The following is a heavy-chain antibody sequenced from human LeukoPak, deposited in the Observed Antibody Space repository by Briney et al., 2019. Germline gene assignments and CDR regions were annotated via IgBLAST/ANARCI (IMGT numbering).Heavy chain of an antibody. D-gene: IGHD3-10*01. J-gene: IGHJ4*02. CDR2: IYYSGST. CDR3: ARHVSGSGSYWGYYFDY. Sequence: SETLSLTCTVSGYSISSGYYWGWIRQPPGKGLDWIGSIYYSGSTYYNPSLKSRVTISVDASKNQFSLKLSSVTAADTALYYCARHVSGSGSYWGYYFDYWGQGTLVTVSS. CDR1: GYSISSGYY. V-gene: IGHV4-38-2*02.